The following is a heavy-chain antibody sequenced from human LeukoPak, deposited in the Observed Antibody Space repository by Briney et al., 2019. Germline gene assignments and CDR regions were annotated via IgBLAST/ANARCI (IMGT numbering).Heavy chain of an antibody. CDR3: ARDRRGYYYYSMDV. D-gene: IGHD3-10*01. Sequence: PGGSLRLSCAASGFTFSNYWMHWVRQAPGKGLVWVSRINSDGRSTNYADSVKGRFTISRDNAKNTLYLQMNSLRAEDTAVYYCARDRRGYYYYSMDVWGKGTTVTVSS. J-gene: IGHJ6*03. CDR2: INSDGRST. V-gene: IGHV3-74*01. CDR1: GFTFSNYW.